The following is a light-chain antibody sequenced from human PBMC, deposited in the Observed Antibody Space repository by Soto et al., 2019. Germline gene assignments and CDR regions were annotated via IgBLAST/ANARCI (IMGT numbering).Light chain of an antibody. CDR2: AAA. Sequence: DIQMTQSPSSLSAYVGDRVTITCRASQSIATYLHWYQQKPGKAPKVLIFAAARLKSGVPSRFSGSGSETDFPLTISSLQPEDSATYYCQQSYDTPITFGQGTRLEIK. J-gene: IGKJ5*01. CDR1: QSIATY. CDR3: QQSYDTPIT. V-gene: IGKV1-39*01.